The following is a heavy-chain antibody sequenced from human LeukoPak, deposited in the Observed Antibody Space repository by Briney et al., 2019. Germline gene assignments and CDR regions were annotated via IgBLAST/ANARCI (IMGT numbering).Heavy chain of an antibody. J-gene: IGHJ4*02. CDR2: IYCSGST. V-gene: IGHV4-59*01. CDR1: GGSISSYY. CDR3: ARSYDFWSGYYHY. D-gene: IGHD3-3*01. Sequence: SETLSLTCTVSGGSISSYYWSWIRQPPGKGLEWIGYIYCSGSTNYNPSLKSRVTISVDTSKNQFSLKLSSVTAADTAVYYCARSYDFWSGYYHYWGQGTLVTVSS.